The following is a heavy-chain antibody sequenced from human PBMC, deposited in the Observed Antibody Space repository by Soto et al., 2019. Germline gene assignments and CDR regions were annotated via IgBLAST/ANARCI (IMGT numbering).Heavy chain of an antibody. CDR2: IYYSGST. CDR1: GGSISSYY. Sequence: SANLSLTCTGSGGSISSYYWSWIRQPPGKGLAWIGYIYYSGSTNYNPSLKSRVTISVDTSKNQFSLKLSSVTAADTAVYYCARSEDDYGDYYFDYWGQGTLVTVSS. J-gene: IGHJ4*02. CDR3: ARSEDDYGDYYFDY. D-gene: IGHD4-17*01. V-gene: IGHV4-59*01.